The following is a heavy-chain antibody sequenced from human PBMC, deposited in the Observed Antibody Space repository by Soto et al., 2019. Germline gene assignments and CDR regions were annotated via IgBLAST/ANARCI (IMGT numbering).Heavy chain of an antibody. CDR2: IYSGGST. CDR3: ARDIFFYGSGSYYVDY. V-gene: IGHV3-66*01. D-gene: IGHD3-10*01. J-gene: IGHJ4*02. Sequence: EVQLVESGGGLVQPGGSLRLSCAASGFTVSSNYMSWVRQAPGKGLEWVSVIYSGGSTYYADSVKGRFTISRDNSKNTLYLQMNSLRAEDTAVYYCARDIFFYGSGSYYVDYWCQGTLVTVSS. CDR1: GFTVSSNY.